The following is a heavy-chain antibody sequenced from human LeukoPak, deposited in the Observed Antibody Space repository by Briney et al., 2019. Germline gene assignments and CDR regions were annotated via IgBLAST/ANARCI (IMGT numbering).Heavy chain of an antibody. CDR2: INHSGST. J-gene: IGHJ4*02. V-gene: IGHV4-34*01. Sequence: SETLSLTCAVYGGSFSGYYWSWIRQPPGKGLEWIGEINHSGSTNCNPSLKSRVTISVDTSTSQFSLKVRSVTAADTAVYYCARGLGYCTGGSCRSYFDYWGQGTLVTVSS. CDR3: ARGLGYCTGGSCRSYFDY. CDR1: GGSFSGYY. D-gene: IGHD2-15*01.